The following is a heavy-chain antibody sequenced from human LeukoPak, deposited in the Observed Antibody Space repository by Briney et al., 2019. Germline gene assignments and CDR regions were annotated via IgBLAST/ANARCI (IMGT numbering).Heavy chain of an antibody. D-gene: IGHD3-9*01. V-gene: IGHV1-69*04. CDR2: IIPILGIA. J-gene: IGHJ4*02. CDR3: ARDLAHYDILTGSGEDFDY. Sequence: ASVKVSCKASGGTFSSYAISWVRQAPGQGLEWMGRIIPILGIANYAQKSQGRVTITADKSTSTAYMELSSLRSEDTAVYYCARDLAHYDILTGSGEDFDYWGQGTLVTVSS. CDR1: GGTFSSYA.